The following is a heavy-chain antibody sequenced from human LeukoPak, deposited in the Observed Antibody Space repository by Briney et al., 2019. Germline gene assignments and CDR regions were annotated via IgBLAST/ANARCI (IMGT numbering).Heavy chain of an antibody. CDR2: ISAYNGNT. CDR1: GYTFTSYG. Sequence: ASVTVSCKASGYTFTSYGISWVRQAPGQGLEWMGWISAYNGNTNYAQKLQGRVTMTTDTSTSTAYMELRSLRSDDTAVYYCARGRYSGYGGGYGYFDYWGQGTLVTVSS. D-gene: IGHD5-12*01. CDR3: ARGRYSGYGGGYGYFDY. V-gene: IGHV1-18*01. J-gene: IGHJ4*02.